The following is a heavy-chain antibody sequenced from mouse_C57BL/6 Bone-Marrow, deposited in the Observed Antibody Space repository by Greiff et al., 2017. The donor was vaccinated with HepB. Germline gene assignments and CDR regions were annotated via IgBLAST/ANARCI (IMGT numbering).Heavy chain of an antibody. V-gene: IGHV3-6*01. D-gene: IGHD3-2*02. J-gene: IGHJ4*01. CDR3: ARQLRLHYYAMDY. CDR2: ISYDGSN. CDR1: GYSITSCYY. Sequence: ESGPGLVKPSQSLSLTCSVSGYSITSCYYWYWIRQFPGNKLEWMGYISYDGSNNYNPSLKNRISITRDTSKNQFFLKLNSVTTEDTATYYCARQLRLHYYAMDYWGQGTSVTVSS.